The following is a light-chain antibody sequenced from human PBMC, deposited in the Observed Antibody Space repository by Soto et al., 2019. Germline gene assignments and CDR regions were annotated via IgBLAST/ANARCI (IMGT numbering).Light chain of an antibody. CDR2: SNN. CDR1: SSNIGSNT. J-gene: IGLJ2*01. V-gene: IGLV1-44*01. CDR3: VAWDDSLNGYVV. Sequence: QSVLTQPPSASGTPGQRVTISCSGSSSNIGSNTVNWYQQLPGTAPKLVIYSNNQRHSGVPDRFSGSKSGTSASLAISVLQSEDEADYYCVAWDDSLNGYVVFGGGTKVTVL.